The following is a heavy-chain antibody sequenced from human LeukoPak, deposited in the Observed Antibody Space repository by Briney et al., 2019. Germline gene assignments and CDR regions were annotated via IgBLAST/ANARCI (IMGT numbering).Heavy chain of an antibody. V-gene: IGHV3-11*04. J-gene: IGHJ6*03. CDR2: ISSSGGAI. CDR3: ATRRGGYFYYMDV. Sequence: GGSLRLSCAASGFSFSDFYMTWIRQAPGKGLEWAAYISSSGGAIHYADSVKGRFTISRDDAKKSVYLQLNSLRIEDTGVYYCATRRGGYFYYMDVWGNGPTVTVSS. CDR1: GFSFSDFY.